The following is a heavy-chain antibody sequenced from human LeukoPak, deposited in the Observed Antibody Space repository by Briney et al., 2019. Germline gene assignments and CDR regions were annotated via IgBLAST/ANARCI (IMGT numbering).Heavy chain of an antibody. CDR3: ARDDGSSMTNNINWYVH. Sequence: KTSETLSPTCTVSGGSISNSYWTWIRQPPGKGLEWIGYIHSGGSISYNPSLKSRVTISIEMSKNQFSLKLSSVTAADTGVYYCARDDGSSMTNNINWYVHWGQGTLVTVSS. D-gene: IGHD5-24*01. J-gene: IGHJ5*02. V-gene: IGHV4-59*01. CDR1: GGSISNSY. CDR2: IHSGGSI.